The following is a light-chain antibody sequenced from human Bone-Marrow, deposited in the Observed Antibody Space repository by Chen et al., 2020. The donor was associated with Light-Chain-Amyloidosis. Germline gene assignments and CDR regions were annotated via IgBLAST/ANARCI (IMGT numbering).Light chain of an antibody. CDR1: SSNIGNNY. CDR2: DNN. V-gene: IGLV1-51*01. J-gene: IGLJ3*02. CDR3: GAWDSRLSAWV. Sequence: QSVLTQPPSVSAAPGQKVTISCSGSSSNIGNNYVSWYQQLPGTAPKLLIYDNNKRPAGIPDRFSGSKCGTSATLGITGHQTGDEADYYCGAWDSRLSAWVFGGGTKLTVL.